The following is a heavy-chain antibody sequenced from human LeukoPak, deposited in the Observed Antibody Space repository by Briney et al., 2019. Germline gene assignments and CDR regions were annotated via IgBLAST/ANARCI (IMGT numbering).Heavy chain of an antibody. D-gene: IGHD1-1*01. J-gene: IGHJ4*02. Sequence: PSGTLSLTCTVSGGSISSYYWSWIRQPPGKGLEWIGYIYYSGSTNYNPSLKSRVTISVDTSKNQFSLKLSSVTAADTAVYYCARAQLERRYYFDYWGRGTLDSVSS. CDR3: ARAQLERRYYFDY. CDR1: GGSISSYY. V-gene: IGHV4-59*01. CDR2: IYYSGST.